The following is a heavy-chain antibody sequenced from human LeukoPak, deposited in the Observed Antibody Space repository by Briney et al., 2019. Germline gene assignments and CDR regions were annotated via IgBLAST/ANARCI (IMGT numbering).Heavy chain of an antibody. CDR3: SAGDVFDI. Sequence: PGGSLRLSCAASGFTVSSNYMSWVRQAPGKGLEWVSVIYSGGSTYYADTVKGRFNISRDNSKSTLYLQMNSLRAEETVVYYCSAGDVFDIWGQGTMVTVSS. V-gene: IGHV3-66*01. CDR2: IYSGGST. CDR1: GFTVSSNY. J-gene: IGHJ3*02.